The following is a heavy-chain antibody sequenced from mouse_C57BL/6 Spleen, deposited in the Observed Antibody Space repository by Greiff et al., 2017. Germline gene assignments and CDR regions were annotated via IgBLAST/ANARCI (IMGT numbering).Heavy chain of an antibody. D-gene: IGHD2-1*01. CDR1: GYAFSSSW. J-gene: IGHJ4*01. CDR3: ARWGYYGNPYYAMDY. Sequence: QVQLQQSGPELVKPGASVKISCKASGYAFSSSWMNWVKQRPGKGLEWIGRIYPGDGDTNYNGKFKGKATLTADKSSSTAYMQLSSLTSEDSAVYFCARWGYYGNPYYAMDYWGQGTSVTVSS. CDR2: IYPGDGDT. V-gene: IGHV1-82*01.